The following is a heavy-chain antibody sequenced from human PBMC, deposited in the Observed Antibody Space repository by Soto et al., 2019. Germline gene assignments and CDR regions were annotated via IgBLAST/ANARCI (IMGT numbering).Heavy chain of an antibody. V-gene: IGHV1-69*01. Sequence: VKVSCKASGGTFSSYAISWVRQAPGQGLEWMGGIIPIFGTANYAQKFQGRVTITADESTSTAYMELSSLRSEDTAVYYCARSDYGDYRLPSDYWGQGTLVTVSS. J-gene: IGHJ4*02. D-gene: IGHD4-17*01. CDR3: ARSDYGDYRLPSDY. CDR2: IIPIFGTA. CDR1: GGTFSSYA.